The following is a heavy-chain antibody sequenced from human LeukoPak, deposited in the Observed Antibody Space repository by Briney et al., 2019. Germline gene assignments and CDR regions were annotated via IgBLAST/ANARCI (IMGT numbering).Heavy chain of an antibody. J-gene: IGHJ6*02. V-gene: IGHV3-21*01. Sequence: ARGSLRLSCVASGFTLSSYSMSWVRQAPGKGLEWVSSISCSGRYIYYADSVKGRFIISRDNAKSTLNLQMNSLRAEDTAMYYYASDAGPSYYYGSGGYDMDGWGQGTTVTVSS. CDR3: ASDAGPSYYYGSGGYDMDG. CDR2: ISCSGRYI. D-gene: IGHD3-10*01. CDR1: GFTLSSYS.